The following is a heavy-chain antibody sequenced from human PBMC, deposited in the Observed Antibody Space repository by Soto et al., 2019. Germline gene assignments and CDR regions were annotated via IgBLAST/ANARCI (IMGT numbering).Heavy chain of an antibody. V-gene: IGHV1-69*02. CDR2: SIAMIGMS. J-gene: IGHJ4*02. Sequence: QVQLVQSGPEVKKPGSSVRVSCTASGGTFSSYTINWVRQVPGQGPEWMGRSIAMIGMSNYAQKFQGRVMVIAHKSTNTVYMELSRRRSEDTAIYYCATNYGSGSAHFDYWGQGTLVTVSS. D-gene: IGHD3-10*01. CDR3: ATNYGSGSAHFDY. CDR1: GGTFSSYT.